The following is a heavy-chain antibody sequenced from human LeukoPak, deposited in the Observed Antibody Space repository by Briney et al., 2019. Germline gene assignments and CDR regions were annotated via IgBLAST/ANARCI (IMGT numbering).Heavy chain of an antibody. V-gene: IGHV4-34*01. J-gene: IGHJ4*02. D-gene: IGHD3-10*01. CDR3: ARVLNPWFGEFAFDY. Sequence: SETLSLTCAAYGGSFSGYYLSWIRQPPGKGLEWIGEINHSGSTNYNPSLKSRVTISVDTSKNQFSLKLSSVTAADTAVYYCARVLNPWFGEFAFDYWGQGALVIVSS. CDR1: GGSFSGYY. CDR2: INHSGST.